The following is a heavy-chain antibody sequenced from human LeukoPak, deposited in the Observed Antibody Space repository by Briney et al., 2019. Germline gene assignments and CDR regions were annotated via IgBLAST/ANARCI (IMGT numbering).Heavy chain of an antibody. CDR1: GFTFDDYA. V-gene: IGHV3-9*01. J-gene: IGHJ4*02. CDR3: AKNYDTSGYYHFDY. Sequence: GRSLRLSCAASGFTFDDYAMHWVRQAPGKGLERVSGISWNSGRIGYADSVKGRFTISRDNAKNSLYLQMNSLRTEDTALYYCAKNYDTSGYYHFDYWGQGSLVTVSS. D-gene: IGHD3-22*01. CDR2: ISWNSGRI.